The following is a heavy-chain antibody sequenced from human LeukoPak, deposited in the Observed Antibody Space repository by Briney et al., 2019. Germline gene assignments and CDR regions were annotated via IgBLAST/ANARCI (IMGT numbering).Heavy chain of an antibody. CDR1: GFTFDDYG. V-gene: IGHV3-20*04. J-gene: IGHJ4*02. Sequence: GGSLRLSCAASGFTFDDYGMSWVRQAPGKGLEWVSGINLNGRSRGYADSVKGRFTIPRDNAKNSLYLQMNSLRAEDTALYYCVRGITMMVDWGQGTLVTVSS. CDR2: INLNGRSR. CDR3: VRGITMMVD. D-gene: IGHD3-22*01.